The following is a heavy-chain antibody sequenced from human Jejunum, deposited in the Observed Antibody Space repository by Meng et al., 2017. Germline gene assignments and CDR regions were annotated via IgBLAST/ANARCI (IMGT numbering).Heavy chain of an antibody. V-gene: IGHV4-4*02. J-gene: IGHJ4*02. CDR1: GGSISSSHW. CDR2: IYHNGTT. CDR3: ARLGYCSSTSCYPDY. D-gene: IGHD2-2*01. Sequence: QVQLQESGPGLVKPSGTLSVTFAVAGGSISSSHWWSWVRQPPGKGLEWIGEIYHNGTTNYNPSLKSRVTISSDKSKNQFSLKLSSVTAADTAVYYCARLGYCSSTSCYPDYWGQGSLVTVSS.